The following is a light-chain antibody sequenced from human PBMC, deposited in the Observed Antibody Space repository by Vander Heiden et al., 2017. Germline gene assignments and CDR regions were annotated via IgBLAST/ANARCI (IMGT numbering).Light chain of an antibody. CDR2: DVS. V-gene: IGLV2-14*01. Sequence: QSAVTQPASVSGSPGQSITISCTGTSSDVGGYKYVSWYQQHPGKAPKRMIYDVSNRPSGVSNRFSGSKSGNTASRTISGLQAEDEADYYCNSYTSSSTHVFGTGTKVTVL. CDR1: SSDVGGYKY. CDR3: NSYTSSSTHV. J-gene: IGLJ1*01.